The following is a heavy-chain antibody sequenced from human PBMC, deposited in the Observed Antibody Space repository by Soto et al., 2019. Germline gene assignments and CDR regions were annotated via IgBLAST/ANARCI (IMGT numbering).Heavy chain of an antibody. CDR2: INAGNGNT. Sequence: ASVKVSCKASGYTFTSYAMHWVRQAPGQRLEWMGWINAGNGNTKYSQKFQGRVTITRDTSASTAYMELSSLRSEDTAVYYCAREYCSGGSCYSIGDAFDIWGQGTMVTVSS. V-gene: IGHV1-3*01. CDR3: AREYCSGGSCYSIGDAFDI. D-gene: IGHD2-15*01. J-gene: IGHJ3*02. CDR1: GYTFTSYA.